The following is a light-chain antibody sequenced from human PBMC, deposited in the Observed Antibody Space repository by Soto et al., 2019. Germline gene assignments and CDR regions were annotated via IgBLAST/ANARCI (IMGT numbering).Light chain of an antibody. J-gene: IGLJ3*02. CDR3: CSYAGSRTWV. CDR1: SSDVGCYNF. CDR2: EAG. V-gene: IGLV2-23*01. Sequence: QSALTQPASVSGSPGQSITISCTGTSSDVGCYNFVSWYQQHPGKAPKLMIFEAGKRPSGVSNRFSGSKSGNTASLTISGLQAGDEADYYCCSYAGSRTWVFGGGTKLTVL.